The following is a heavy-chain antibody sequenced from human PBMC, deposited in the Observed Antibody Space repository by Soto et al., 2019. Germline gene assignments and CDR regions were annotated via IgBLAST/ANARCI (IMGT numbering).Heavy chain of an antibody. CDR3: AKDGYYYDPFDY. CDR2: ISGSGGST. J-gene: IGHJ4*02. D-gene: IGHD3-22*01. Sequence: GGSLRRSCAASGFTCSSYAMSWVRQAPGKGLEWVSAISGSGGSTYYADSVKGRFTISRDNSKNTLYLQMNSLRAEDTAVYYCAKDGYYYDPFDYWGQGTLVTVSS. V-gene: IGHV3-23*01. CDR1: GFTCSSYA.